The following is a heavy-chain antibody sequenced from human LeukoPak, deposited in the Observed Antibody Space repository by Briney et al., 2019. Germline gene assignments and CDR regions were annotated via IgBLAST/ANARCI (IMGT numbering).Heavy chain of an antibody. D-gene: IGHD3-10*01. Sequence: GASVKVSCKASGYTFTGYYMHWVRQAPGQGLEWMGWINPNSGGTNYAQKFQGRVTMTRDTSISTAYMELSRLRSDDTAVYYCARDLNPTYYYGSGSHLYNWFDPWGQGTLVTVSS. CDR2: INPNSGGT. V-gene: IGHV1-2*02. CDR3: ARDLNPTYYYGSGSHLYNWFDP. CDR1: GYTFTGYY. J-gene: IGHJ5*02.